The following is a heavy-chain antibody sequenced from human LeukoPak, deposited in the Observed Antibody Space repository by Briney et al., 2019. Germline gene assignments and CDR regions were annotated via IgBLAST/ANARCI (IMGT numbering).Heavy chain of an antibody. J-gene: IGHJ5*02. CDR3: AREGAAAGTGFDP. Sequence: GGSLRLSCAASGFTFSSYEMNWVRQAPGKGLEWVSYISSSGSTIYYADSVKGRFTISRDNAKNSLYLQMNSLRAEDTAVYYCAREGAAAGTGFDPRGQGTLVTVSA. V-gene: IGHV3-48*03. CDR1: GFTFSSYE. D-gene: IGHD6-13*01. CDR2: ISSSGSTI.